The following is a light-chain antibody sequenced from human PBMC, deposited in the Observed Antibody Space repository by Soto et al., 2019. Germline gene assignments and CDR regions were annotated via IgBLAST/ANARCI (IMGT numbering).Light chain of an antibody. J-gene: IGKJ5*01. CDR1: KSIFYSSSNKNY. Sequence: DIVMTQSPDSLAVSLGERATINCKSSKSIFYSSSNKNYLAWYQHKPRQPPKLLIHWASTREYGVPDRFSGSGSGTDFTLTISSLQADDVAVYYCQQYYSIPMTFGQGTRLEIK. V-gene: IGKV4-1*01. CDR2: WAS. CDR3: QQYYSIPMT.